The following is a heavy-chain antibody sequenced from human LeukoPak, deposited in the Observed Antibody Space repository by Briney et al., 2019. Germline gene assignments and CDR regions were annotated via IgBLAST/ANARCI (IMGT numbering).Heavy chain of an antibody. V-gene: IGHV4-30-4*08. CDR2: IYYSGST. J-gene: IGHJ4*02. D-gene: IGHD3-3*01. CDR3: AKEGSYYDFWSGSDS. Sequence: SETLSLTCTVSGGSISSGDYYWSWIRQPPGKGLEWIGYIYYSGSTYYNPSLKSRVTISVDTSKNQFSLKLSSVTAADTAVYYCAKEGSYYDFWSGSDSWGQGTLVTVSS. CDR1: GGSISSGDYY.